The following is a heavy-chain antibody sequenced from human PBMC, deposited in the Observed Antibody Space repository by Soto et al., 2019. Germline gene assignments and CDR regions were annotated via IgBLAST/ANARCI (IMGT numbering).Heavy chain of an antibody. CDR2: IRAYNGHT. CDR1: GYTFTSSG. V-gene: IGHV1-18*04. D-gene: IGHD1-26*01. J-gene: IGHJ4*02. CDR3: AGSGGATNAELDY. Sequence: ASVKVSCKASGYTFTSSGIRWVRQAPGQGLEGMGWIRAYNGHTNYAQKLQGRVTMTTDTSTSTAYMELRSLRSDDTAGYYCAGSGGATNAELDYWGQGTLGTVSS.